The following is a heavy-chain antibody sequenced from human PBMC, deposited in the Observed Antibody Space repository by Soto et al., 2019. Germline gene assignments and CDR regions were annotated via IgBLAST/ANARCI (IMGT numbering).Heavy chain of an antibody. V-gene: IGHV3-33*06. D-gene: IGHD5-18*01. Sequence: QVQLVESGGGVVQPGRSLRLSCAASGFTFSIYGMHWVRQAPGNGLEWVAVIWYDGSNKYYADSVKGRFTISRDNSKNTLYLQMNSLRAEDTAVYYCAKEALVDTAMDTTGVDAFDIWGQGTMVTVSS. CDR1: GFTFSIYG. CDR2: IWYDGSNK. CDR3: AKEALVDTAMDTTGVDAFDI. J-gene: IGHJ3*02.